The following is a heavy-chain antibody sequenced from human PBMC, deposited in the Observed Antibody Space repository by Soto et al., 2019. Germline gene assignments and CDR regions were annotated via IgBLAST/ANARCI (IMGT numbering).Heavy chain of an antibody. V-gene: IGHV1-18*04. J-gene: IGHJ5*02. CDR3: ARGFNWFDP. Sequence: ASVKVSCKASGYTFTGYYMHWVRQAPGQGLEWMGWINAYNGDTNYAQKLQGRVTMTTDTSTSTAYMELRSLRSDDTAVYYCARGFNWFDPWGQGTLVPVSS. CDR2: INAYNGDT. CDR1: GYTFTGYY.